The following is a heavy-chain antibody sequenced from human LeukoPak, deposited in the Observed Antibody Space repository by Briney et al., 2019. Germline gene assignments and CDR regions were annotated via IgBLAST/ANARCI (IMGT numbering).Heavy chain of an antibody. CDR2: IIPIFGTA. V-gene: IGHV1-69*05. Sequence: ASVKVSCKASGGTFSSYAISWVRQAPGQGLEWMGGIIPIFGTANYAQKFQGRVTITTDESTSTAYMELSSLRSEDTAVYYCARGEISGVAAPNYYYYYMDVWGKGTTVTVSS. CDR3: ARGEISGVAAPNYYYYYMDV. CDR1: GGTFSSYA. J-gene: IGHJ6*03. D-gene: IGHD1-26*01.